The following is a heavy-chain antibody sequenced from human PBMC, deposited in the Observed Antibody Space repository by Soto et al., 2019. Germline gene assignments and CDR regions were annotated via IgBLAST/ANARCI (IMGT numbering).Heavy chain of an antibody. V-gene: IGHV3-74*01. J-gene: IGHJ4*02. CDR3: TRDSSLSFDC. CDR1: GFTFRNHW. Sequence: GGSLRLSCAASGFTFRNHWMHWVRHAPGKGLVWVSHINNDGSGTTYADSVKGRFTISRDNAENTIYLQMNSLRVEDTAVYYCTRDSSLSFDCWGQGALVTVSS. CDR2: INNDGSGT.